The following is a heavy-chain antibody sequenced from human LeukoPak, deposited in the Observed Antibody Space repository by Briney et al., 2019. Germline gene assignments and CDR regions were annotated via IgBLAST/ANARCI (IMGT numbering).Heavy chain of an antibody. Sequence: GGSLRLSCAASGFTFSSYSMNGVRQAPGKGLEWVSSISSGSSYIYYADSVKGRFTISRDNAKNSLYLQMNSLRAEDTAVYYCARHVGSGSYFDYWGQGTLVTVSS. CDR3: ARHVGSGSYFDY. D-gene: IGHD1-26*01. CDR1: GFTFSSYS. CDR2: ISSGSSYI. J-gene: IGHJ4*02. V-gene: IGHV3-21*01.